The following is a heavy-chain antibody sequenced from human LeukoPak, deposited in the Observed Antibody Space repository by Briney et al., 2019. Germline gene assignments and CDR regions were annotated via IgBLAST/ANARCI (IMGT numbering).Heavy chain of an antibody. D-gene: IGHD3-10*01. CDR2: IYYSGST. Sequence: SETLSLTCAVYGGSFSGYYWSWIRQHPGKGLEWIGYIYYSGSTYYNPSLKSRVTISVDTSKNQFSLKLSSVTAADTAVYYCARDRHYGSGLSDYWGQGTLVTVSS. CDR3: ARDRHYGSGLSDY. J-gene: IGHJ4*02. V-gene: IGHV4-31*11. CDR1: GGSFSGYY.